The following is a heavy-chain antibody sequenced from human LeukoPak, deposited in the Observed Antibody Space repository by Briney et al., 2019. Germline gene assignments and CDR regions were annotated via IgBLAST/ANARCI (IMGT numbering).Heavy chain of an antibody. CDR3: AKAHRPYYYDSSGYPPPDY. V-gene: IGHV3-9*01. D-gene: IGHD3-22*01. CDR1: GFTFDDYA. Sequence: GGSLRLSCAASGFTFDDYAMHCVRQAPGKGLEWVSGISWNSGSIGYADSVKGRFTISRDNAKNSLYLQMNSLRAEDTALYYRAKAHRPYYYDSSGYPPPDYWGQGTLVTVSS. CDR2: ISWNSGSI. J-gene: IGHJ4*02.